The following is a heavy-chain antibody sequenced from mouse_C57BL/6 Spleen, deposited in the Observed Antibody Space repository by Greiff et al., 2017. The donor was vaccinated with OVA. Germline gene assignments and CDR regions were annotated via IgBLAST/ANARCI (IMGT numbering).Heavy chain of an antibody. CDR3: TTAYGRDY. V-gene: IGHV14-4*01. CDR2: IDPENGDT. Sequence: VQLQQSGAELVRPGASVKLSCTASGFNIKDDYMHWVKQRPEQGLEWIGWIDPENGDTEYAPKFQGKATITADTSSNTAYLQLSSLTSEDTAVYYCTTAYGRDYWGQGTTLTVSS. D-gene: IGHD1-1*01. J-gene: IGHJ2*01. CDR1: GFNIKDDY.